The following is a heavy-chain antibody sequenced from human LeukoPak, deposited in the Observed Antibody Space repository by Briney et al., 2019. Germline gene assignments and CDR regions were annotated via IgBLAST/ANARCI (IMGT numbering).Heavy chain of an antibody. CDR3: ARSAADAFDY. V-gene: IGHV3-74*01. Sequence: PGGSLRLSCAASGFTFRSYWMHWVRQVPGKGLMWVSLVNSDGATSHADSVKGRFTISRDNTKNTLYLQMNSLRAEDTAVYYCARSAADAFDYWGQGTLVTVSS. CDR1: GFTFRSYW. CDR2: VNSDGAT. J-gene: IGHJ4*02.